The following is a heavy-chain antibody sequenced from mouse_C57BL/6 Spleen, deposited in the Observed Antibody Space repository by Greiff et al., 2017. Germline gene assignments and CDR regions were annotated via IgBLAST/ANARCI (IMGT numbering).Heavy chain of an antibody. D-gene: IGHD3-3*01. J-gene: IGHJ2*01. CDR1: GYAFSSSW. Sequence: QVQLQQSGPELVKPGASVKISCKASGYAFSSSWMNWVKQRPGKGLEWIGRIYPGDGDTNYNGKFKGKATLTADKSSSTAYMQLSSLTSEDSAVYFCARWGDADYWGQGTTLTVSS. CDR2: IYPGDGDT. V-gene: IGHV1-82*01. CDR3: ARWGDADY.